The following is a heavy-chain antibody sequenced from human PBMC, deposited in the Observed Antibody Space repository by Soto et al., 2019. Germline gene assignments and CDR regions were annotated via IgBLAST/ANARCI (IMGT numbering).Heavy chain of an antibody. CDR2: INHSGST. J-gene: IGHJ4*02. CDR3: ARGLRYFDWPLGY. D-gene: IGHD3-9*01. CDR1: GGSFSGYY. Sequence: PSETLSLTCAVYGGSFSGYYWSWIRQPPGKGLEWIGEINHSGSTNYNPSLKSRVTISVDTSENQFSLKLSSVTAADTAVYYCARGLRYFDWPLGYWGQGTLVTVSS. V-gene: IGHV4-34*01.